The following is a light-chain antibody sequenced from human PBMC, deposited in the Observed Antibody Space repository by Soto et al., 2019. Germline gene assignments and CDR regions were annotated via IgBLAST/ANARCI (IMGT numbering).Light chain of an antibody. J-gene: IGKJ1*01. CDR2: GAS. CDR3: QQYGSSPRT. CDR1: QSVSSSY. V-gene: IGKV3-20*01. Sequence: EIVLTQSPGTLSLSPGERATLSCRASQSVSSSYLAWYQLKPGQAPRLLIYGASSRAIGIPDRFSGSGSGTDFTLTISRLDPEDFAVYFCQQYGSSPRTLGQGTKVDI.